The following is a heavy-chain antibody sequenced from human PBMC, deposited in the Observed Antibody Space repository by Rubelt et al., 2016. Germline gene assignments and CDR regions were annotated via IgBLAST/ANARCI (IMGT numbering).Heavy chain of an antibody. D-gene: IGHD6-19*01. CDR1: GYTLTELS. J-gene: IGHJ4*02. V-gene: IGHV1-2*06. Sequence: QVQLVQSGAEVKKPGASVKVSCKVSGYTLTELSMHWVRQAPGKGLEWVGRINPNSGGTNYAQKFPGRVTMTGETSFTTAYMELSRLRSDDTAVFYWARGSSSGWYIDYWGQGTLVTVSS. CDR2: INPNSGGT. CDR3: ARGSSSGWYIDY.